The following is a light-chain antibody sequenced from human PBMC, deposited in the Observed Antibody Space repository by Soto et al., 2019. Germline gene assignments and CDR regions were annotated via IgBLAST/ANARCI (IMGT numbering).Light chain of an antibody. CDR3: QQYGSSVYT. Sequence: EIVLTQSPGTLSLSPAERATLSCRASQSVSSSYLAWYQQKPGQAPRLLIYAASTRATGIPDRFSGSGSGTDFALTISRLEPEDFAVYYCQQYGSSVYTFGQGTKLEIK. CDR2: AAS. CDR1: QSVSSSY. V-gene: IGKV3-20*01. J-gene: IGKJ2*01.